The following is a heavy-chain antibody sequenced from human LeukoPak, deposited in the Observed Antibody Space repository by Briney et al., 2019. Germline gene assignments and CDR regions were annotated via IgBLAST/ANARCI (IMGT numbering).Heavy chain of an antibody. CDR1: GGSISSSSYY. D-gene: IGHD1-26*01. J-gene: IGHJ4*02. Sequence: PSETLSLTCTVSGGSISSSSYYWGWIRQPPGNGLDWIGSIYYSGSTYYNPSLKRRVTISVDTSKNQFSLKLNSVTAADTAVYYCASLRERSYYARGFDYWGQGTLVTVSS. CDR3: ASLRERSYYARGFDY. CDR2: IYYSGST. V-gene: IGHV4-39*01.